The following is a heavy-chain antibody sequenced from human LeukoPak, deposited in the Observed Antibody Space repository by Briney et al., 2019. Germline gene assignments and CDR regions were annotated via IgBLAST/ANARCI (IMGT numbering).Heavy chain of an antibody. D-gene: IGHD3-16*01. CDR1: GVTFSSYA. CDR3: ARDGGGSVDY. Sequence: GASVKVSCKASGVTFSSYAMSWVRQAPGQGLEWTGGIIPMFKTPKYVQKFQDRLTITADESTSTAYMELNSLRSDDTAVYYCARDGGGSVDYWGQGTLITVSS. CDR2: IIPMFKTP. J-gene: IGHJ4*02. V-gene: IGHV1-69*13.